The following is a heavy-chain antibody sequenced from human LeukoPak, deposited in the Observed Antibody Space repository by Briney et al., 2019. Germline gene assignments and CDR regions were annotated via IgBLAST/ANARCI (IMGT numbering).Heavy chain of an antibody. V-gene: IGHV4-34*01. CDR3: ARARSPSDYYDGNDNDAFDI. Sequence: PSETLSLTCAVYGGSFSGYYWSWIRQPPGKGLEWIGEINHSGSTNYKPSLKSRVTIPVDKSKNQFSLKLSSVTAADTAVYYCARARSPSDYYDGNDNDAFDIWGQGTMVTVSS. CDR1: GGSFSGYY. CDR2: INHSGST. D-gene: IGHD3-22*01. J-gene: IGHJ3*02.